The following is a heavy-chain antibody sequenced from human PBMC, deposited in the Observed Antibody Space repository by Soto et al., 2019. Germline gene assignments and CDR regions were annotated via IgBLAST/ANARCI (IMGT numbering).Heavy chain of an antibody. CDR1: GFTFDDYS. CDR2: ISWDGGTT. CDR3: AKAYHHIIVGTALIDH. V-gene: IGHV3-43*01. Sequence: EVQLVESGGVVVQPGGSLRLSCAASGFTFDDYSMHWVRQAPGKGLEWVSLISWDGGTTYYTDSVKGRFTISRDNSKYSLYLQMNSLRTEDTALYYCAKAYHHIIVGTALIDHWGQGALVTVSS. D-gene: IGHD2-21*02. J-gene: IGHJ4*02.